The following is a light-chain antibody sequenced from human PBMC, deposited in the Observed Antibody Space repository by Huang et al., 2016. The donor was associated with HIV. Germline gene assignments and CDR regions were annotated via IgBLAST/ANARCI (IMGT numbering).Light chain of an antibody. Sequence: DIQMTQSPSSLSASVGDRVTITCRASQSISSYLNWYQQKPGKAPKLLIYAASSLQSGVPSRFSGSGSGTDFTLTINSLQPEDFATYYCQQSYSTVWTFGQGTKVEIK. V-gene: IGKV1-39*01. CDR3: QQSYSTVWT. J-gene: IGKJ1*01. CDR1: QSISSY. CDR2: AAS.